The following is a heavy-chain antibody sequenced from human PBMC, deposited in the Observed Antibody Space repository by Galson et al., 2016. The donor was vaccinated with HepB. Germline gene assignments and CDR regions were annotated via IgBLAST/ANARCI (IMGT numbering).Heavy chain of an antibody. V-gene: IGHV3-48*01. Sequence: SLRLSCAASGFTVSASSMHWVRQAPGKGLEWISYLDSRSSAIYYADSVKGRFTISRDNAKNSLFLQMTGLRAEDTAIYYCAIPGFGPWGPGTLVTVSS. J-gene: IGHJ5*02. CDR2: LDSRSSAI. CDR3: AIPGFGP. CDR1: GFTVSASS. D-gene: IGHD3-3*01.